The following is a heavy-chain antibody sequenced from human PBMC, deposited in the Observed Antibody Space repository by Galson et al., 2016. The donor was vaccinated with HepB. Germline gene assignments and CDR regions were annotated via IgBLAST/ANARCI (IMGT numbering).Heavy chain of an antibody. CDR2: IYYSGST. V-gene: IGHV4-39*01. CDR3: ARPAANAFDI. Sequence: ETLSLTCTVSGGSISSSSYYWDWIRQPPGKGLEWIGSIYYSGSTYYNPSLKSRVIISVDMSKNQFSLKLSSLTPADTAVYYCARPAANAFDIWGQGTMVTVSS. J-gene: IGHJ3*02. CDR1: GGSISSSSYY.